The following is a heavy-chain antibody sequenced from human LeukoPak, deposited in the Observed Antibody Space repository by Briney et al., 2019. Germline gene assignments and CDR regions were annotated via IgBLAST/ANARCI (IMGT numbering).Heavy chain of an antibody. CDR3: ARDRWEQAIHAFDI. J-gene: IGHJ3*02. D-gene: IGHD1-26*01. Sequence: SETLSLTCTVSGGSISSYYWSWIRQPAGKGLEWIGRIYTSGSTNYNPSLTSRVTMSVDTSKNQCSLKLSSVTAADTAVYYCARDRWEQAIHAFDIWGQGTMVTVSS. V-gene: IGHV4-4*07. CDR1: GGSISSYY. CDR2: IYTSGST.